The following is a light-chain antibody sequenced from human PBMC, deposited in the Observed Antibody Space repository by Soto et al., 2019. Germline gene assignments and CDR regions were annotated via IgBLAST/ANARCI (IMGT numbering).Light chain of an antibody. J-gene: IGKJ5*01. Sequence: EVVVPHSPLSLNGTLRQPSPIPCRSNQSLVHSDGIAYFGWFQQRPGRSPRRLIYKVSNRDSGVPARFSGSGSGTDFALNISRVEAEDVAIYSCMQSIQIPPTFGQGTRLDIK. V-gene: IGKV2-30*02. CDR1: QSLVHSDGIAY. CDR3: MQSIQIPPT. CDR2: KVS.